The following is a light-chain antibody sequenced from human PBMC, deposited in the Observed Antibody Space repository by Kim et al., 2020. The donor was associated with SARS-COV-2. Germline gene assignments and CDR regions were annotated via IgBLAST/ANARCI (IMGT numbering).Light chain of an antibody. CDR1: SSDVGGYNY. Sequence: LTQPASVSGSPGQSITISCTGTSSDVGGYNYVSWYQQHPGKAPKLMIYDVSNRPSGVSNRFSGSKSGNTASLTISGLQAEDEADYYCSSYTSSSTRVFGGGTQLTVL. J-gene: IGLJ2*01. V-gene: IGLV2-14*03. CDR3: SSYTSSSTRV. CDR2: DVS.